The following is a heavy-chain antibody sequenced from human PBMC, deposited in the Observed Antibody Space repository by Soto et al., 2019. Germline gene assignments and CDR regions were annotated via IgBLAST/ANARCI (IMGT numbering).Heavy chain of an antibody. D-gene: IGHD6-13*01. CDR1: GYTFTSYD. CDR2: MNPNSGNT. Sequence: QVQLVQSGAEVKKPGASVKVSCKASGYTFTSYDINWVRQATGQGLEWMGWMNPNSGNTGYAQKFQGRVTMTRNTSISTAYIELSSLRSEDTAVYYCARAYSSSWYQGHWFDPWGQGTLVTVSS. CDR3: ARAYSSSWYQGHWFDP. V-gene: IGHV1-8*01. J-gene: IGHJ5*02.